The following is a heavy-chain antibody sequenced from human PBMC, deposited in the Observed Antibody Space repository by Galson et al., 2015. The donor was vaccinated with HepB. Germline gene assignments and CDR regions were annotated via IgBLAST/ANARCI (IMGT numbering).Heavy chain of an antibody. V-gene: IGHV3-30-3*01. CDR1: GFTFSSYA. J-gene: IGHJ6*02. CDR2: ISYDGSNK. CDR3: ARDQVGSSWWNLYYYYYGMDV. Sequence: SLRLSCAASGFTFSSYAMHWVRQAPGKGLEWVAVISYDGSNKYYADSVKGRFTISRDNSKNTLYLQMNSLRAEDTAVYYCARDQVGSSWWNLYYYYYGMDVWGQGTTVTVSS. D-gene: IGHD6-13*01.